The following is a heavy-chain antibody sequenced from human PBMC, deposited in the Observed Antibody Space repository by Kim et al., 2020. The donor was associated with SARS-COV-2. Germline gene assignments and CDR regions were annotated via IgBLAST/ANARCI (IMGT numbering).Heavy chain of an antibody. J-gene: IGHJ6*02. CDR3: AKDSGWGSMDV. CDR2: T. D-gene: IGHD3-10*01. Sequence: TYSADSVKGRFTISRDNSKNTLYLQMNSLRAEDTAVYYCAKDSGWGSMDVWGQGTTVTVSS. V-gene: IGHV3-23*01.